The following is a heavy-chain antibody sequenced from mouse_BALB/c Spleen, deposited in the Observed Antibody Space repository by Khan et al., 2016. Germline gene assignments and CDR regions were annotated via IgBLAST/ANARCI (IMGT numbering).Heavy chain of an antibody. CDR3: MRYCNDGYFDV. CDR2: INSDGSAI. Sequence: EVQLLETGGGLVQPGGSRGLSCEGSGFNFSGFWMSWVRQTPGKTLEWIGDINSDGSAINYAPSIKDRFTIFRDNDKSTLYLQMSNVRSEDTATYVCMRYCNDGYFDVWGAGTTVTVSS. V-gene: IGHV11-2*02. J-gene: IGHJ1*01. CDR1: GFNFSGFW. D-gene: IGHD2-1*01.